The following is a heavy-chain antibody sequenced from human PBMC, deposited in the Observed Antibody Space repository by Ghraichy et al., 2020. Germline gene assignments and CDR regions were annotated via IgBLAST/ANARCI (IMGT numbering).Heavy chain of an antibody. D-gene: IGHD5-24*01. J-gene: IGHJ2*01. Sequence: GGSLRLSCAASGFTFSSYAMHWVRQAPGKGLEWVAVISYDGSNKYYADSVKGRFTISRDNSKNTLYLQMNSLRAEDTAVYYCARVGRVEMATTYWYFDLWGRGTLVTVSS. CDR1: GFTFSSYA. CDR3: ARVGRVEMATTYWYFDL. V-gene: IGHV3-30-3*01. CDR2: ISYDGSNK.